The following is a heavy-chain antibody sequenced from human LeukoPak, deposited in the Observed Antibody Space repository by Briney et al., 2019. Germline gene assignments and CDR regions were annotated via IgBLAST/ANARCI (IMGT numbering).Heavy chain of an antibody. J-gene: IGHJ4*02. V-gene: IGHV3-23*01. CDR1: GFTFSSYA. CDR2: ISGSGGST. Sequence: PGGSLRLSCAASGFTFSSYAMSWVRQAPGKGLEWVSAISGSGGSTYYADSVKGRFTISRDNSKNTLYLQMNSLRAEDTAVYYCAKARGRYCSGGSCFDYDYWGQETLVTVSS. CDR3: AKARGRYCSGGSCFDYDY. D-gene: IGHD2-15*01.